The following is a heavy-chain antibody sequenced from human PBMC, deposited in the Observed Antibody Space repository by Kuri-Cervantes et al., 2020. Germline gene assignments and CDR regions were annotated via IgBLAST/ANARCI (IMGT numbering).Heavy chain of an antibody. D-gene: IGHD6-13*01. Sequence: GGSLRLSCEASTFSFSTSWMTWARQAPGKGLEWVSGISWNSGSIGYADSVKGRFTISRDNAKNSLYLQMNSLRAEDTALYYCAKDISLGMVAQQQLVHFPDYWGQGTLVTVSS. J-gene: IGHJ4*02. V-gene: IGHV3-9*01. CDR3: AKDISLGMVAQQQLVHFPDY. CDR1: TFSFSTSW. CDR2: ISWNSGSI.